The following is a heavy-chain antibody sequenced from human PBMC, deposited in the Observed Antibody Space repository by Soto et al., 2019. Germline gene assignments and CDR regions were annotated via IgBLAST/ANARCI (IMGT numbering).Heavy chain of an antibody. D-gene: IGHD3-22*01. CDR3: VKGEYYYDRSGYYPFDY. CDR1: GFTFSIYA. J-gene: IGHJ4*02. CDR2: ISTNGGST. V-gene: IGHV3-64D*06. Sequence: PGGSLRLSCSASGFTFSIYAMHWVRQAPGKGLEYVSSISTNGGSTDYADSVKGRFTISRDNSKNTVYLQMSSLRVEDTAVYYCVKGEYYYDRSGYYPFDYWGQGTLVTVS.